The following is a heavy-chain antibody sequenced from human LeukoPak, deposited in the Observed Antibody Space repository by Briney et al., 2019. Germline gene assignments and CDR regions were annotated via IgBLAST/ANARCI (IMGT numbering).Heavy chain of an antibody. J-gene: IGHJ3*02. V-gene: IGHV3-21*01. D-gene: IGHD2/OR15-2a*01. CDR2: ISSSSTCI. CDR1: GITFTNAW. Sequence: GGSLRLSCAASGITFTNAWMTWVRQSPGKGLEWVSSISSSSTCIYYADSVKGRFIISRDNAKNSLYLQMNSLRAEDTAVFYCARDFLNAIDIWGQGTMVTVSS. CDR3: ARDFLNAIDI.